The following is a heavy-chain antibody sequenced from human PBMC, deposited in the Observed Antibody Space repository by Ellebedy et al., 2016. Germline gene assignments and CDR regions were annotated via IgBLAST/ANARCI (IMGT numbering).Heavy chain of an antibody. Sequence: GESLKISXAASGFTFSSYSMNWVRQAPGKGLEWVSSISSSSSYIYYADSVKGRFTISRDNAKNSLYLQMNSLRAEDTAVYYCAGFSLTYCGGDCPAPPNAFDIWGQGTMVTVSS. D-gene: IGHD2-21*01. J-gene: IGHJ3*02. CDR2: ISSSSSYI. CDR3: AGFSLTYCGGDCPAPPNAFDI. CDR1: GFTFSSYS. V-gene: IGHV3-21*01.